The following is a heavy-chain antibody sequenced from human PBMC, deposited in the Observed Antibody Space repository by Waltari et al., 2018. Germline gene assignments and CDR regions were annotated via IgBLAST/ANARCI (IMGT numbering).Heavy chain of an antibody. CDR2: IKQDGSEK. D-gene: IGHD4-17*01. CDR1: GFTFSSYW. V-gene: IGHV3-7*01. Sequence: EVQLVESGGGLVQPGGSLRLSCAASGFTFSSYWMSWGRQAPGKGLEWVANIKQDGSEKYYVDSVKGRFTISRDNDKNSLYLQMNSLRAEDTAVYYCAWTTVTTAWYFDLWGRGTLVTVSS. J-gene: IGHJ2*01. CDR3: AWTTVTTAWYFDL.